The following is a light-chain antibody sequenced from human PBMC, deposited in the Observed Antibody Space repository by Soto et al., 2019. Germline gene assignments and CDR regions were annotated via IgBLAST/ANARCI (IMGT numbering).Light chain of an antibody. J-gene: IGKJ1*01. Sequence: DIQMTQSPSSLSASVGDRVTITCRASQSISSYLNWYQQKPGKAPKLLIYAASSLQSGVPSRFSGSGSGTDFTLTISSLKPEDFATYYCKQSYSAPWTFGQGTKVEIK. CDR2: AAS. CDR1: QSISSY. CDR3: KQSYSAPWT. V-gene: IGKV1-39*01.